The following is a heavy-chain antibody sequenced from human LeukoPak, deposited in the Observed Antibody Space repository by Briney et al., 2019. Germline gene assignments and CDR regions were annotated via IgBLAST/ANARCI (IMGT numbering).Heavy chain of an antibody. V-gene: IGHV1-2*02. CDR2: INPHNGDT. CDR3: ARGVYSGWYTHNWLDS. CDR1: GYTFTGYY. J-gene: IGHJ5*01. Sequence: ASVKVSCKASGYTFTGYYIHWVRQAPGQGLEWMGWINPHNGDTNYEQMFQGRVTMTRDTSISTAYMELSSLRSDDTAVYYCARGVYSGWYTHNWLDSWGQGTLVIVSS. D-gene: IGHD6-19*01.